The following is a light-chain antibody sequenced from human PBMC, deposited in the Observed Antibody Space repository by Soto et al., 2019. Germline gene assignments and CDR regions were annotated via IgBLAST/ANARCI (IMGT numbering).Light chain of an antibody. J-gene: IGKJ2*01. Sequence: DIQMTQFPPTLSASIGDRVTITCRASQTISSSLAWYQQKPGKAPKLLIYKASTLETGVPSRFSGSGSGTEFTLTISSLQPDDFATYYCQQYDSYSPYTFGQGTRLGIK. CDR1: QTISSS. V-gene: IGKV1-5*03. CDR2: KAS. CDR3: QQYDSYSPYT.